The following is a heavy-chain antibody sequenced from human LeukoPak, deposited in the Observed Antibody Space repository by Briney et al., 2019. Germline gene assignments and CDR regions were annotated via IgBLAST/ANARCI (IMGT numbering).Heavy chain of an antibody. CDR2: IWYDGSDK. CDR3: AKVRYNWNYYFDY. J-gene: IGHJ4*02. CDR1: GFTFRNYA. V-gene: IGHV3-33*06. Sequence: GGSLRLSCAASGFTFRNYAMHWVRQAPGKGLEWVAVIWYDGSDKYYADSVKGRFTISRDNSQNTLYLQMNSLRAEDTAVYYWAKVRYNWNYYFDYWGQGTLVTVSS. D-gene: IGHD1-7*01.